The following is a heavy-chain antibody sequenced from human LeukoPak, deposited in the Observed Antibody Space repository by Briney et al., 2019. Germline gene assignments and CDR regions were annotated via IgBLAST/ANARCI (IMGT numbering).Heavy chain of an antibody. D-gene: IGHD4-17*01. CDR3: ARRGLRSYYYYYYYMDV. CDR1: GGSISSYY. J-gene: IGHJ6*03. CDR2: INHSGST. V-gene: IGHV4-34*01. Sequence: SETLSLTCTVSGGSISSYYWSWIRQPPGKGLEWIGEINHSGSTNYNPSLKSRVTISVDTSKNQFSLKLSSVTAADTAVYYCARRGLRSYYYYYYYMDVWGKGTTVTISS.